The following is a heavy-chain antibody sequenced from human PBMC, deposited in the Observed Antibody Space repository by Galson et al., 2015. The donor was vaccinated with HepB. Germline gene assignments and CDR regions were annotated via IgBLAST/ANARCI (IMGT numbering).Heavy chain of an antibody. CDR3: ARDGRAIQLWFRPPLDY. Sequence: QSGAEVKKPGESLKISCKASGYTFTSYGISWVRQAPGQGLEWMGWISAYNGNTNYAQKLQGRVTMTTDTSTSTAYMELRSLRSDDTAVYYCARDGRAIQLWFRPPLDYWGQGTLVTVSS. V-gene: IGHV1-18*04. CDR2: ISAYNGNT. J-gene: IGHJ4*02. D-gene: IGHD5-18*01. CDR1: GYTFTSYG.